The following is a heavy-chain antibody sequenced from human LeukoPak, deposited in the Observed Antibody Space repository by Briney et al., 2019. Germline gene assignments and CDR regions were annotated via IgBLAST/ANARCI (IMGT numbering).Heavy chain of an antibody. CDR3: ARGPVRRGSGSWRFDY. CDR1: GGSFSGYY. CDR2: INHSGST. V-gene: IGHV4-34*01. J-gene: IGHJ4*02. Sequence: SETLSLTCAVYGGSFSGYYWSWIRQPPGKGLEWIGEINHSGSTNYNPSLKSRVTISVDTSKNQFSLKLGSVTAADTAVYYCARGPVRRGSGSWRFDYWGQGTLVTVSS. D-gene: IGHD3-10*01.